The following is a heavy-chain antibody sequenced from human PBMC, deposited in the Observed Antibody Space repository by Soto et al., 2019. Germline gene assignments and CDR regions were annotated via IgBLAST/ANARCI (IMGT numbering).Heavy chain of an antibody. CDR3: ACLGIAAAGKGGRDYDYYGMDV. CDR2: IYPGDSDT. V-gene: IGHV5-51*01. Sequence: PGESLKISCTGSGYSFTSYWIGWVRQMPGKGLEWVGIIYPGDSDTRYSPSFQGQVTISADKSISTADLQWSSLKASDTAMYYCACLGIAAAGKGGRDYDYYGMDVWGQGTTVTVSS. J-gene: IGHJ6*02. CDR1: GYSFTSYW. D-gene: IGHD6-13*01.